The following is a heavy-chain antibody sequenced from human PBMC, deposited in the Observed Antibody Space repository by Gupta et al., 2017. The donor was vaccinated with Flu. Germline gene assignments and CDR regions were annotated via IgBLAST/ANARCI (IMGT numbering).Heavy chain of an antibody. CDR3: ARDPGYCSSTSCYTLISGAFDI. Sequence: QAPGKGLVWVSRINSDGSSTSYADSVKGRFTISRDNAKNTLYLQMNSLRAEDTAVYYCARDPGYCSSTSCYTLISGAFDIWGQGTMVTVSS. D-gene: IGHD2-2*02. J-gene: IGHJ3*02. CDR2: INSDGSST. V-gene: IGHV3-74*01.